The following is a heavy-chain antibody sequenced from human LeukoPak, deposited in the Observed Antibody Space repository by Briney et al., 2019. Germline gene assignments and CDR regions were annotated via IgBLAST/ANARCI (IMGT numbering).Heavy chain of an antibody. CDR1: GFTVITND. CDR3: ARGVEPLAANTLAY. V-gene: IGHV3-53*01. D-gene: IGHD1-14*01. Sequence: GGSLRLSCAASGFTVITNDMTWVRQAPGKGLEWVSVLYSDGNTKYADSVQGRFTISRDNSKNTLYLEMNSLSPDTAVYYCARGVEPLAANTLAYWGQGTLVTVSS. J-gene: IGHJ4*02. CDR2: LYSDGNT.